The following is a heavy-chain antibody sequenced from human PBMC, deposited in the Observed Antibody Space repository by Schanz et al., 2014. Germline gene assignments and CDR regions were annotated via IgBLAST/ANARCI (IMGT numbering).Heavy chain of an antibody. CDR3: ARDEGRDGYNLAFDV. D-gene: IGHD5-12*01. CDR1: GFSVSTNY. V-gene: IGHV3-53*01. Sequence: EVPVVEFGGGLVQPGGSLRLSCAVSGFSVSTNYMSWVRQAPGKGLEWVSSIYINSGSTNYADSVKGRFIISRDSSKNTLFLQMNSLRAEDTAVYFCARDEGRDGYNLAFDVWGQGTLVTVSS. J-gene: IGHJ3*01. CDR2: IYINSGST.